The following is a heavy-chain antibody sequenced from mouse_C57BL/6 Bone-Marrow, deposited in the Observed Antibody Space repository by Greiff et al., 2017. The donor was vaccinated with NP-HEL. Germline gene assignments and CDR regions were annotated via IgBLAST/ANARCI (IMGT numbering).Heavy chain of an antibody. CDR3: ARPRYYYGSRYVKYYAMDY. J-gene: IGHJ4*01. Sequence: QVQLQQSGAELARPGASVKLSCKASGYTFTSYGISWVKQRTGQGLEWIGEIYPRSGNTYYNEKFKGKATLTADKSSSTAYMELRSLTSEDSAVYFCARPRYYYGSRYVKYYAMDYWGQGTSVTVSS. D-gene: IGHD1-1*01. CDR2: IYPRSGNT. V-gene: IGHV1-81*01. CDR1: GYTFTSYG.